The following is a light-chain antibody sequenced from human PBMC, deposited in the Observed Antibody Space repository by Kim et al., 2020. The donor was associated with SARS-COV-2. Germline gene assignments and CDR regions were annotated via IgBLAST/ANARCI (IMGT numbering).Light chain of an antibody. CDR2: AAS. V-gene: IGKV1-39*01. Sequence: DIQMTQPPLSLSASVGDRVTITCRTSQNINSHLNWYHQKPGRAPKLLIYAASTLQGWVPSRFSGSGSETDFTLTISSLQPEDFAGYICEQTEISPFTFGAGTKVDIK. CDR3: EQTEISPFT. CDR1: QNINSH. J-gene: IGKJ3*01.